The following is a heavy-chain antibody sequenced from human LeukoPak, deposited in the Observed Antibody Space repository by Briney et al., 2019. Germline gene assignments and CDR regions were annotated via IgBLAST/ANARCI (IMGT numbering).Heavy chain of an antibody. CDR2: ISYDGSNK. V-gene: IGHV3-30-3*01. CDR1: GFTFSSYA. Sequence: GGSLRLSCAASGFTFSSYAMHWVRQAPGKGLEWVAVISYDGSNKYYADSVKGRFTISRDNSKNTLYLQMNSLRAEDTAVYYCARARRSYYGMDVWGQGTTVTVSS. J-gene: IGHJ6*02. CDR3: ARARRSYYGMDV.